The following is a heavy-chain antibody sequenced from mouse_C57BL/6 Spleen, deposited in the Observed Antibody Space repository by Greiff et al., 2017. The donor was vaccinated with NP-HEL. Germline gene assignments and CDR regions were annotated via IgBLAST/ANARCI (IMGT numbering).Heavy chain of an antibody. CDR3: ARDYGSRDYAMDY. D-gene: IGHD1-1*01. CDR1: GYTFTDYY. V-gene: IGHV1-76*01. Sequence: VQLQQSGAELVRPGASVKLSCKASGYTFTDYYINWVKQRPGQGLEWIARIYPGSGNTYYNEKFKGKATLTVEKSSSTAYMQLSSLTSEDSAVYFCARDYGSRDYAMDYWGQGTSVTVSS. J-gene: IGHJ4*01. CDR2: IYPGSGNT.